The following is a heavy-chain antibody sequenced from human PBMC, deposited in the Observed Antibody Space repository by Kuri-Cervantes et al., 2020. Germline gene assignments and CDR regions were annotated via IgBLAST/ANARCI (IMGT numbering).Heavy chain of an antibody. Sequence: PVKVSCKASGGTFSRYAISWVRQAPGQGLEWMGGVIPIFGTANYAQKFQGRVTMTRDTSTNTVYVELSSLRSEDTAVYYCARARYSGSPYYFDYWGQGTLVTVSS. CDR3: ARARYSGSPYYFDY. V-gene: IGHV1-69*05. D-gene: IGHD1-26*01. CDR1: GGTFSRYA. J-gene: IGHJ4*02. CDR2: VIPIFGTA.